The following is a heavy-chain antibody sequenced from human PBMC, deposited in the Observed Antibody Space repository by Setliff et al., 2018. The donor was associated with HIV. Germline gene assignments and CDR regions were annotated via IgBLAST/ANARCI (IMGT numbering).Heavy chain of an antibody. D-gene: IGHD6-6*01. CDR2: IYYSGTT. V-gene: IGHV4-61*05. J-gene: IGHJ4*02. CDR3: ARHVGYSSSSLDY. Sequence: TLSLTCSVSGASIRTTSYPWGWIRQAPGKGLEWIGYIYYSGTTNYNPSLKSRVTISVDTSKNQFSLKLSSVTAADTAVYYCARHVGYSSSSLDYWGQGTLVTVSS. CDR1: GASIRTTSYP.